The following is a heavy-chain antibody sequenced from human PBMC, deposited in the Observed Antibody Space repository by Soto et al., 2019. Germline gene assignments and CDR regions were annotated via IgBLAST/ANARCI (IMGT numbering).Heavy chain of an antibody. V-gene: IGHV3-23*01. Sequence: EVQLLESGGGLVQPGGSLRLSCAASGFTFSSYAMSWVRQAPGKGLEWVSAISGSGGSTYYADSVKGRFTISRDNSKKALYLQMNSLRAEDTSVDYCAKGSKLRAASGSYYGMDVWGQGTTVTVSS. D-gene: IGHD6-13*01. CDR3: AKGSKLRAASGSYYGMDV. CDR1: GFTFSSYA. J-gene: IGHJ6*02. CDR2: ISGSGGST.